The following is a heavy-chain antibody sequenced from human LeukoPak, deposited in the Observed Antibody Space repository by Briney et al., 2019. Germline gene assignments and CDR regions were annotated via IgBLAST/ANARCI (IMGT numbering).Heavy chain of an antibody. Sequence: GGSLRLSCAASGFTFSSYWMSWVRQAPGKGLEWVANIKQDGSEKYYVDSVKGRFTISRDNAKNSLYLQMNSLRAEDTAAYYCARVRLSYYYDSSGYYPYFDYWGQGTLVTVSS. J-gene: IGHJ4*02. CDR2: IKQDGSEK. CDR3: ARVRLSYYYDSSGYYPYFDY. CDR1: GFTFSSYW. D-gene: IGHD3-22*01. V-gene: IGHV3-7*03.